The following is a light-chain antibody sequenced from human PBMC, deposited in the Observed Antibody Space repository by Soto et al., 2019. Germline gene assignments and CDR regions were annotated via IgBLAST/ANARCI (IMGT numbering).Light chain of an antibody. V-gene: IGLV2-14*01. Sequence: QSALTQPASVSGSPGQSITISCTGTSSDVGGYNYVSWYQQHPGKAPKLMIYDVNIRPSGVSNRFSGSKSGNTASLTISGLQAEDEADYYCSSYTSSSTYVFGTGTKLTVL. CDR2: DVN. CDR3: SSYTSSSTYV. J-gene: IGLJ1*01. CDR1: SSDVGGYNY.